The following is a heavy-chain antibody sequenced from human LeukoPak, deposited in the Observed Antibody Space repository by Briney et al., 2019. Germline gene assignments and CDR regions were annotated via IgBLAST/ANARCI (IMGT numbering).Heavy chain of an antibody. V-gene: IGHV4-31*03. Sequence: PSETLSLTCTVSGGSISRGGYYWRWIRQHPGKGLEWIGYIYYSGSTYYNPSLKSRVTISVDTSKNQFSLKLSSVTAADTAVYYCARDQRFEGYYGMDVWGQGTTVTVSS. CDR1: GGSISRGGYY. CDR2: IYYSGST. CDR3: ARDQRFEGYYGMDV. D-gene: IGHD3-16*01. J-gene: IGHJ6*02.